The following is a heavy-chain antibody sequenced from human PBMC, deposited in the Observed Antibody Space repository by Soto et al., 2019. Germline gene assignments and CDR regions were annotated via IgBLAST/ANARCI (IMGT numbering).Heavy chain of an antibody. CDR3: ARYGNYSSSWYDY. D-gene: IGHD6-13*01. CDR1: GFTFSSYG. V-gene: IGHV3-33*01. J-gene: IGHJ4*02. CDR2: IWYDGSNK. Sequence: GSLRLSCAASGFTFSSYGMHWVRQAPGKGLEWVAVIWYDGSNKYYADSVKGRFTISRDNSKNTLYLQMNSLRAEDTAVYYCARYGNYSSSWYDYWGQGTLVTVSS.